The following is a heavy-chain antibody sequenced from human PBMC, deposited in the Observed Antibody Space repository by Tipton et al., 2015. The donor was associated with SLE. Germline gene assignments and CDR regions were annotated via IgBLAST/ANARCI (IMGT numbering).Heavy chain of an antibody. D-gene: IGHD3-10*01. J-gene: IGHJ5*02. CDR2: IYHSGST. Sequence: TLSLTCAVSGGSISSSNWWSWVRQPPGKGLEWIGEIYHSGSTNYNPSLKSRVTISVGTSRNQFSLKLSSVTAADTAVYYCARDPLSTGWFDPWGQGTLVTVSS. CDR1: GGSISSSNW. V-gene: IGHV4-4*02. CDR3: ARDPLSTGWFDP.